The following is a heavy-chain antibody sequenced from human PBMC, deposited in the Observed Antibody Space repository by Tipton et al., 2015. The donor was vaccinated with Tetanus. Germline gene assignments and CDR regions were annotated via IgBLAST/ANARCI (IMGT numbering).Heavy chain of an antibody. J-gene: IGHJ4*02. CDR2: IYESGDT. D-gene: IGHD3-3*01. V-gene: IGHV4-39*01. CDR1: GGSVRGGTFY. Sequence: TLSLTCTVSGGSVRGGTFYWGWIRQPPGKGLEWIGSIYESGDTYYIPSLKSRVTISVDTSKNQFSLNLNSMSAADTGVYYCAGHQRGYFTPFDYWGQGNLVTVSS. CDR3: AGHQRGYFTPFDY.